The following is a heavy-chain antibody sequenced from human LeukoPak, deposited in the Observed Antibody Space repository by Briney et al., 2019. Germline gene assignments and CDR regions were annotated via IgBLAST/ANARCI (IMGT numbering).Heavy chain of an antibody. CDR3: ARRVVNAAPDY. Sequence: ASVKVSCKASGYTFTTYTMNWVRQAPGQGLEWMGWINTNTGNPTYAQGFTGRFVFSLDTSVGTAYLQISSLKAEDTAVYYCARRVVNAAPDYWGQGTLVTVSS. CDR2: INTNTGNP. V-gene: IGHV7-4-1*02. D-gene: IGHD4-23*01. CDR1: GYTFTTYT. J-gene: IGHJ4*02.